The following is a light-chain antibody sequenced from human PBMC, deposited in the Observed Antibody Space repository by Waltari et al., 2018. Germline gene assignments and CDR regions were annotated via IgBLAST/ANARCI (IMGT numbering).Light chain of an antibody. Sequence: DVQLTQSPSFLSASVGDRVTITCWASQGIGSYLAWYHQKPGKAPKLLIYAASTLQSGVPSRFSGSGSGTEFTLTISSLQPEDFATYFCQQLDSYPFTFGPGTKVDIK. J-gene: IGKJ3*01. CDR2: AAS. V-gene: IGKV1-9*01. CDR1: QGIGSY. CDR3: QQLDSYPFT.